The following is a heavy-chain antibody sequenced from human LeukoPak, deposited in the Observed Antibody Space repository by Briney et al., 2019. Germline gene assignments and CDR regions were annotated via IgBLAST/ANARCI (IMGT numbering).Heavy chain of an antibody. CDR3: ARDRYSGWLRIDY. CDR1: GDSVSSTNYY. D-gene: IGHD5-12*01. J-gene: IGHJ4*02. CDR2: IHHSGST. V-gene: IGHV4-39*07. Sequence: PSETLSLTCTVSGDSVSSTNYYWGRIRQPPGKGLEWIGSIHHSGSTYYNPSLKSRVTISVDTSKNQFSLKLSSVTAADTAVYYCARDRYSGWLRIDYWGQGTLVTVSS.